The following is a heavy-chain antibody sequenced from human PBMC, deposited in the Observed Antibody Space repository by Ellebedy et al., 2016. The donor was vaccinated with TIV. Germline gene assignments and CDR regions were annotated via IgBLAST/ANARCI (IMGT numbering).Heavy chain of an antibody. Sequence: GESLKISCAASGFTFSSYAMHWVRQAPGKGLEWVAVISYDGSNKYYADSVKGRFTISRDNSKNTLYLQMNSLRAEDTAVYYCAREEDYYDSSGYYYWYFDLWGRGTLVTVSS. J-gene: IGHJ2*01. CDR3: AREEDYYDSSGYYYWYFDL. D-gene: IGHD3-22*01. CDR1: GFTFSSYA. V-gene: IGHV3-30-3*01. CDR2: ISYDGSNK.